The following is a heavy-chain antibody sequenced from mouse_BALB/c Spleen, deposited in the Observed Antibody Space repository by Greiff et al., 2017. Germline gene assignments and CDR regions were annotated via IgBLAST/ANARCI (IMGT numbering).Heavy chain of an antibody. CDR2: ISSGGST. D-gene: IGHD2-4*01. CDR3: ARGYDYDGGVDY. Sequence: EVKLVESGGGLVKPGGSLKLSCAASGFTFSSYAMSWVRQTPEKRLAWVASISSGGSTYYPDSVKGRFTISRDNARNILYLQMSSLRSEDTAMYYCARGYDYDGGVDYWGQGTTLTVSS. CDR1: GFTFSSYA. J-gene: IGHJ2*01. V-gene: IGHV5-6-5*01.